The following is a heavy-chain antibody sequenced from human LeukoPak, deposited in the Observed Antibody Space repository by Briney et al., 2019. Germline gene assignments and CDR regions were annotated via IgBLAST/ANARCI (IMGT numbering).Heavy chain of an antibody. J-gene: IGHJ5*02. CDR2: MNVKSGTA. V-gene: IGHV1-8*01. CDR3: ARLPGYFGAS. D-gene: IGHD4/OR15-4a*01. CDR1: GYPFTSYD. Sequence: GASVKVSCKASGYPFTSYDLNWVRQAPGQRLEWMRCMNVKSGTADYAPKFQGRVTMTRNTSISTAYMELSSLRPEDTAVYYCARLPGYFGASWGQGTLVTVSS.